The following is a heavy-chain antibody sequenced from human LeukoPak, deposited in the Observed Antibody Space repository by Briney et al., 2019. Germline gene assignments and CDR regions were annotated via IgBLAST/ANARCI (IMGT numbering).Heavy chain of an antibody. J-gene: IGHJ4*02. Sequence: GSLRLSCAASGFTFSSYAMSWVRQAPGKGLEWVSAMSYSGSSTYYADSVKGRFSISRDNSKNTLYLQMNSLRAEDTAVYYCAKDRSSSFSGFLGYWGQGTLVTVSS. V-gene: IGHV3-23*01. D-gene: IGHD6-6*01. CDR2: MSYSGSST. CDR1: GFTFSSYA. CDR3: AKDRSSSFSGFLGY.